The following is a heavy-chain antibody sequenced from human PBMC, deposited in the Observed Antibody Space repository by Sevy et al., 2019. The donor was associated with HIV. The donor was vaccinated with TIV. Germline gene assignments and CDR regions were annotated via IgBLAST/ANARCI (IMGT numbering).Heavy chain of an antibody. CDR2: MTCVFGNM. CDR3: AKLPGYTGSSYFDT. V-gene: IGHV3-23*01. J-gene: IGHJ4*01. D-gene: IGHD1-26*01. CDR1: EFMFSSYA. Sequence: GGSLRLSCAVSEFMFSSYAMTWVRQAPGKGLEWVSTMTCVFGNMYYADSVKGRFTMSRDNSKSTLFLQMNSLRDDDTAVYYCAKLPGYTGSSYFDTWGPGTLVTVSS.